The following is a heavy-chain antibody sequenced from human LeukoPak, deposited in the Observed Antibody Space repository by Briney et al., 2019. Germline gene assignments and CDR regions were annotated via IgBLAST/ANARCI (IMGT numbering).Heavy chain of an antibody. J-gene: IGHJ4*02. Sequence: PGGSLRLSCAASGFTFSSYWMSWVRQAPGKGLEWVANIKQDGSEKYYVDAVKGRFTISRDNAKNSLYLQMNSLRAEDTAVYYCARDAEEFRYSRGWLLDYWGQGTLVTVSS. CDR1: GFTFSSYW. V-gene: IGHV3-7*03. CDR2: IKQDGSEK. D-gene: IGHD6-19*01. CDR3: ARDAEEFRYSRGWLLDY.